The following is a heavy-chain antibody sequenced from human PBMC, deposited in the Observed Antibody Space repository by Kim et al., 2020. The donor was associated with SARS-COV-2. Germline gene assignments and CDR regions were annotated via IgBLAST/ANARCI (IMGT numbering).Heavy chain of an antibody. J-gene: IGHJ4*02. CDR1: GFTFSSYW. CDR2: IKQDGSEK. V-gene: IGHV3-7*01. CDR3: ARDLYDYVWGSYRYFWGFDY. Sequence: GGSLRLSCAASGFTFSSYWMSWVRQAPGKGLEWVANIKQDGSEKYYVDSVKGRFTISRDNAKNSLYLQMNSLRAEDTAVYYCARDLYDYVWGSYRYFWGFDYWGQGTLVTVSS. D-gene: IGHD3-16*02.